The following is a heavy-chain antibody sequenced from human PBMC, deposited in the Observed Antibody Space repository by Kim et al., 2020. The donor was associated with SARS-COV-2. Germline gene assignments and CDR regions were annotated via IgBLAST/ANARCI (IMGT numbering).Heavy chain of an antibody. CDR2: ISGSGDKT. J-gene: IGHJ4*02. D-gene: IGHD6-13*01. CDR1: GFTFSRNA. CDR3: AKDLTAEGGTNLDF. Sequence: GGSLRLSCAASGFTFSRNAMTWVRQGPGKGLEWVSDISGSGDKTSYADSVKGRFTISRDNSKNMLYLQMHSLRAEDTAVYYCAKDLTAEGGTNLDFWGQGTMVTVSS. V-gene: IGHV3-23*01.